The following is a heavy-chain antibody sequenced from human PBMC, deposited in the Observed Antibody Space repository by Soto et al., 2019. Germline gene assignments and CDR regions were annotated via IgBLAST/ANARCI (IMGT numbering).Heavy chain of an antibody. V-gene: IGHV4-4*02. D-gene: IGHD3-22*01. J-gene: IGHJ3*02. CDR2: VYYSGST. CDR3: ARQTDSYYTFDAFDI. Sequence: SETLSLTCAVSGGSISSGNWWSWVRQSPRKGLEWIGNVYYSGSTNYNPSLESRVTISVDTSKNQFSLKLSSVTAADTAVYYCARQTDSYYTFDAFDIWGQGTMVTVSS. CDR1: GGSISSGNW.